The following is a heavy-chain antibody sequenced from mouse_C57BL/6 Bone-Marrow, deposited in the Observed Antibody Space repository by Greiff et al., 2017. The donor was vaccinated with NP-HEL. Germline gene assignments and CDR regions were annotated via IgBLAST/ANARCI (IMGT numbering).Heavy chain of an antibody. CDR1: GYTFTDYY. Sequence: EVQLQQSGPVLVKPGASVKMSCKASGYTFTDYYMNWVKQSHGKSLEWIGVINPYNGGTSYNQKFKGKATLTVDKSSSTAYMELNSLTSEDSAVYYCARWDYYGSSHYFDYWGQGTTLTVSS. D-gene: IGHD1-1*01. CDR2: INPYNGGT. CDR3: ARWDYYGSSHYFDY. J-gene: IGHJ2*01. V-gene: IGHV1-19*01.